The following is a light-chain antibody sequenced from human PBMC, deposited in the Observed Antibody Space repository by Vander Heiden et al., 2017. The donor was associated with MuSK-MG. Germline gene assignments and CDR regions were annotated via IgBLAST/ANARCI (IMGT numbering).Light chain of an antibody. Sequence: DIQMTQSSSTLSASAGDSVTITCRASMRISRWLAWYQHKPGKAPKLLIYDAYSFEGGVPSRFSGSGSETEFTLTISSLQPDDIATYYCQQYNSSPFTFGRGTKVEIK. CDR1: MRISRW. J-gene: IGKJ4*01. CDR2: DAY. V-gene: IGKV1-5*01. CDR3: QQYNSSPFT.